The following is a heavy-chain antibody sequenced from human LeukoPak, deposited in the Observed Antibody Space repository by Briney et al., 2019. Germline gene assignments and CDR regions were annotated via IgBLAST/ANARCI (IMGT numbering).Heavy chain of an antibody. CDR1: GFTFSTYG. D-gene: IGHD2-15*01. Sequence: GGTLRLSCAASGFTFSTYGMSWVRQAPGKGLEWVSSISSSSSYIYYADSVKGRFTISRDNAKNSLYLQMNSLRAEDTAVYYCARGGGNFDYWGQGTLVTVSS. V-gene: IGHV3-21*01. J-gene: IGHJ4*02. CDR2: ISSSSSYI. CDR3: ARGGGNFDY.